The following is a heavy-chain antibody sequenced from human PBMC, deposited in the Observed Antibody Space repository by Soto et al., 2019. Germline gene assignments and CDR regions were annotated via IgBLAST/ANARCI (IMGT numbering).Heavy chain of an antibody. J-gene: IGHJ3*02. CDR2: ISAYNGNT. CDR3: ALSKITVTTTAFDI. Sequence: ASVKVSCKASGYTFTSYGISWLRQAPGQGLEWMGWISAYNGNTNYAQKLQGRVTMTTDTSTSTAYMELRSLRSDDTAVYYCALSKITVTTTAFDIWGQGTMVTVSS. D-gene: IGHD4-17*01. V-gene: IGHV1-18*01. CDR1: GYTFTSYG.